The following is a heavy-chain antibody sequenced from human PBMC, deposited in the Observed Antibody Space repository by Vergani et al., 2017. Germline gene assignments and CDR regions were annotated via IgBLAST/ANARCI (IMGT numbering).Heavy chain of an antibody. CDR2: IKQDGSDK. V-gene: IGHV3-7*01. CDR3: ARDRGGRGSSYYYGMDV. J-gene: IGHJ6*02. D-gene: IGHD2-15*01. Sequence: EVQLVESGGGLVQPGGSLRLSCAASGFTFSSYWMSWVRQAPGKGLEWVANIKQDGSDKFYVDSVKGRFTVSRDNAKNSLYLQMISLRAEDTAVYYCARDRGGRGSSYYYGMDVWGQGTTVTVSS. CDR1: GFTFSSYW.